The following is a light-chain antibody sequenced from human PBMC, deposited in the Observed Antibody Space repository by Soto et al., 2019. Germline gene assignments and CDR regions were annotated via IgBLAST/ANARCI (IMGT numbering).Light chain of an antibody. CDR3: QSYDTSLSGSV. V-gene: IGLV1-40*01. J-gene: IGLJ2*01. Sequence: QSVLTQPPSVSGAPGQRVTISCNGSSSDIGAGYDVQWYQHLPGTAPKLLIYGNNNRPSGVPDQFSGSKSGTSASLAITGLQAEDEGVYYCQSYDTSLSGSVFGGGTKLTVL. CDR1: SSDIGAGYD. CDR2: GNN.